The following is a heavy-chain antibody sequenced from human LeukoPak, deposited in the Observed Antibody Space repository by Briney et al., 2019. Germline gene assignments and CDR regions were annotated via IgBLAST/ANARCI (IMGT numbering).Heavy chain of an antibody. D-gene: IGHD3-22*01. CDR1: GFTFSSYG. V-gene: IGHV3-30*02. CDR3: AKDRGRITMTYFDY. J-gene: IGHJ4*02. CDR2: IRYDGSNK. Sequence: GGSLRLSCAASGFTFSSYGMHWVRQAPGKGLEWVAFIRYDGSNKYYADSVKGRFTISRDNSKNTLYLQMNSLRAEDTAVYYCAKDRGRITMTYFDYWGQGTLVTVSS.